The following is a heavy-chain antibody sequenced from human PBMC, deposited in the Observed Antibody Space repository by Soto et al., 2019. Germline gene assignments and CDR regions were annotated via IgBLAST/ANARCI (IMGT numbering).Heavy chain of an antibody. V-gene: IGHV3-30*03. CDR1: RFTFSTSG. CDR3: AREWSVANPGY. D-gene: IGHD5-12*01. J-gene: IGHJ4*02. CDR2: ISKDGDKK. Sequence: QVQLVESGGGVVQPGRSLRLSCAASRFTFSTSGMHWVRQAPGKGLEWVAVISKDGDKKYYADSVKGRFTISRDNSKNTLYLQMNSLRPEDTAVHYCAREWSVANPGYWGQGTQVTVSS.